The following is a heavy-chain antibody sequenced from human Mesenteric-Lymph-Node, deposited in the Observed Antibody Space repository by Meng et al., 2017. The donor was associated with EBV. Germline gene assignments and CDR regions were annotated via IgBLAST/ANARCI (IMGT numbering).Heavy chain of an antibody. CDR1: GGALCSGGYY. Sequence: QVQLRESGLALGKLSQTLSLTCAVSGGALCSGGYYWSWIRQPPGKGLEWIGYIYYSGSTYYNPSLKSRVTISVDTSKNQFSLKLSSVTAADTAVYYCARGEDSNWFDPWGQGTLVTVSS. D-gene: IGHD2-15*01. J-gene: IGHJ5*02. V-gene: IGHV4-30-4*01. CDR3: ARGEDSNWFDP. CDR2: IYYSGST.